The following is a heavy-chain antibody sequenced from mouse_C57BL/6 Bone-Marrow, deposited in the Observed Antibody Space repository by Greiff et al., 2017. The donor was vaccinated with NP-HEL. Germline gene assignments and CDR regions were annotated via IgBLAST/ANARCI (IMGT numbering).Heavy chain of an antibody. CDR2: ISSGGSYT. Sequence: EVKVVESGGDLVKPGGSLKLSCAASGFTFSSYGMSWVRQTPDKRLEWVATISSGGSYTYYPDSVQGRFTISRDNAKNTLYLQMSSLKSEDTAMYCCARPGGAHYAMDYWGQGTSVTVSS. CDR1: GFTFSSYG. CDR3: ARPGGAHYAMDY. V-gene: IGHV5-6*01. J-gene: IGHJ4*01. D-gene: IGHD6-1*01.